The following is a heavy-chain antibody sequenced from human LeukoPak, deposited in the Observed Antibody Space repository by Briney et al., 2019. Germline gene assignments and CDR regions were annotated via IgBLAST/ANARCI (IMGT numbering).Heavy chain of an antibody. Sequence: GGSLRLSCAASGFTVNSNYMMWVRQAPGKGLEWVSVIYSGGSTYYADSVKGRFTISRGNSKSTLSLQMNSLRAEDTAVYYCARMMEGYESMNWGQGTLVTVSS. CDR1: GFTVNSNY. D-gene: IGHD2/OR15-2a*01. CDR2: IYSGGST. J-gene: IGHJ4*02. V-gene: IGHV3-53*01. CDR3: ARMMEGYESMN.